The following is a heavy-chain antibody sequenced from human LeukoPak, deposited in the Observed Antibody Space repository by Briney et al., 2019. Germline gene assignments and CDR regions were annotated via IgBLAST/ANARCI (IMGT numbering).Heavy chain of an antibody. D-gene: IGHD6-13*01. CDR3: AKDRGSS. Sequence: GRSLRLSCAASGFTFSSYGMHWVRQAPGKGLEWVVVISYDGSNKYYADSVKGRFTISRDNSKNSLYLQMNSLRAEDTAVYDCAKDRGSSWGQGTLGTVSS. J-gene: IGHJ4*02. CDR2: ISYDGSNK. CDR1: GFTFSSYG. V-gene: IGHV3-30*18.